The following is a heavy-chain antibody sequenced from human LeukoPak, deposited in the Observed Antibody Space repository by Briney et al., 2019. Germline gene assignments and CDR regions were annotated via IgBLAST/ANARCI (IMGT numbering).Heavy chain of an antibody. J-gene: IGHJ4*02. Sequence: GGSLRLSCAASGFTFSSYWMTWVRQAPGKGLEWVVNIRQDGGVKFYMDSAKGRFTLSGDNAKSSLYLQMNSLRVEDTAMYFCARTVVVVVGASDYFDYWGQGTLVTVSS. V-gene: IGHV3-7*03. CDR2: IRQDGGVK. CDR3: ARTVVVVVGASDYFDY. CDR1: GFTFSSYW. D-gene: IGHD2-2*01.